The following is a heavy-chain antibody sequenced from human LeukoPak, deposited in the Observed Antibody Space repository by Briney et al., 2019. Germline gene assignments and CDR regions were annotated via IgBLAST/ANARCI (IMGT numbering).Heavy chain of an antibody. CDR1: GGSMSNYY. J-gene: IGHJ4*02. CDR2: IIHGARTTGKT. V-gene: IGHV4-4*08. Sequence: TPSETLSLTCSVSGGSMSNYYWNWIRQAPGKGLEWIGSIIHGARTTGKTNYNPSLESRVKISIDTSRTQFSLKLTSVTVADTAVYYCARQEGSSWDMLYWGQGALVTVSS. D-gene: IGHD6-13*01. CDR3: ARQEGSSWDMLY.